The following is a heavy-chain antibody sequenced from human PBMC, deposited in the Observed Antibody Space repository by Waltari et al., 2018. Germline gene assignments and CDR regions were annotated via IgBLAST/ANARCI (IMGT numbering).Heavy chain of an antibody. CDR2: IRTEAEGGTT. V-gene: IGHV3-15*05. Sequence: EEXXVESGGGLVEPGGSLRXXCAAXXXTFSNVWMSWVRQAPGKGLEWIGRIRTEAEGGTTQYAAPVKDRFSISRRDSENMLFLQMAYLXTDDTAVYYXXIDHWSPPDVGYWXXXXPVTVSS. J-gene: IGHJ4*01. D-gene: IGHD3-3*01. CDR3: XIDHWSPPDVGY. CDR1: XXTFSNVW.